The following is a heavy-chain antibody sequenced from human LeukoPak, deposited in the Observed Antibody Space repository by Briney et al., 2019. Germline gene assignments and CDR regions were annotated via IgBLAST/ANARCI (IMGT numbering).Heavy chain of an antibody. D-gene: IGHD2-15*01. Sequence: SETLSLTCAVYGGSFSGYYWSWIRQPPGKGLEWIGEINHSGSTNYNPSLKSRVTISVDTSKNQFSLKLSSVTAADTAVYYCARRSGGYPYYYYYYMDVWGKGTTVTVSS. CDR2: INHSGST. CDR1: GGSFSGYY. CDR3: ARRSGGYPYYYYYYMDV. J-gene: IGHJ6*03. V-gene: IGHV4-34*01.